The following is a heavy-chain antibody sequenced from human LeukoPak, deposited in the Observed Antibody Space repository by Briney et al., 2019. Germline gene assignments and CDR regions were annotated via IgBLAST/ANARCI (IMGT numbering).Heavy chain of an antibody. J-gene: IGHJ4*02. V-gene: IGHV4-4*07. CDR3: ARSRDPDSSGLFDY. D-gene: IGHD3-22*01. CDR2: VFASGSP. Sequence: SETLSLTCIVSGGSISNYYWSWIRQPAGKGLEWIGRVFASGSPHYNPSLESRVTMSLDASKNQFSLKVNSVTAADTAVYYCARSRDPDSSGLFDYWGQGTLVTVSS. CDR1: GGSISNYY.